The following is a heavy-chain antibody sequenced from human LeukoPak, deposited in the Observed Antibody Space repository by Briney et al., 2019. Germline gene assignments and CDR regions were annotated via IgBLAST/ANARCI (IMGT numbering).Heavy chain of an antibody. J-gene: IGHJ4*02. V-gene: IGHV3-30*02. Sequence: GGSLRLSCAASGFTFSSYGMHWVRQAPGKGLEWVAFIRYDGSNKYYADSVKGRFTISRDNSKNTLYLQMNSLRAEDTAVYYCAKDYGSSSYYFDYWGQGTLVTVSS. CDR1: GFTFSSYG. CDR3: AKDYGSSSYYFDY. D-gene: IGHD6-6*01. CDR2: IRYDGSNK.